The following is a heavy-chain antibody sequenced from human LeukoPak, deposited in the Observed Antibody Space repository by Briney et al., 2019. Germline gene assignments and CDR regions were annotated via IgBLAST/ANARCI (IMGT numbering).Heavy chain of an antibody. V-gene: IGHV3-21*01. CDR2: INTVASYI. CDR1: GFTFSSFS. Sequence: GGSLRLSCAASGFTFSSFSINWVRQAPGKGLEWVSSINTVASYIYYADSVRGRFTISRDNAKNSLYLQMNSLRAEDAGVYYCARLRRNGDSGGFYYYYDSWGQGTLVTVSS. CDR3: ARLRRNGDSGGFYYYYDS. D-gene: IGHD2-21*01. J-gene: IGHJ4*02.